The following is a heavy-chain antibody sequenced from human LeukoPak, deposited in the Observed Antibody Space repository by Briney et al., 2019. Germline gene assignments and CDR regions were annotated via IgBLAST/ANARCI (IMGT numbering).Heavy chain of an antibody. CDR3: AKVQSIEWMATIDY. CDR1: GFSFSNYG. Sequence: PGTSLRLSCAASGFSFSNYGMHWVRQVPGKGLEWVALISYGGSNKYYADSVKGRFTISRDNSKNTLYLQMDSLRADDSAVYYCAKVQSIEWMATIDYWGQGTLVTVSS. CDR2: ISYGGSNK. D-gene: IGHD5-24*01. J-gene: IGHJ4*02. V-gene: IGHV3-30*18.